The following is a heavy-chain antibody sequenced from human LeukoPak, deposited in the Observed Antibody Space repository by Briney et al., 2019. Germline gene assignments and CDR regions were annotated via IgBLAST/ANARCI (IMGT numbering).Heavy chain of an antibody. CDR2: IYSGGST. CDR3: ARDDGGNFNDAFDI. CDR1: GFTVSSNY. J-gene: IGHJ3*02. V-gene: IGHV3-53*01. Sequence: PGGSLRLSCAASGFTVSSNYMSWVRQAPGKGLEWVSVIYSGGSTYYADSVKGRFTISRDNSKNTLYLQMNSLRAEDTAVYYCARDDGGNFNDAFDIGGQGTMVTVSS. D-gene: IGHD4-23*01.